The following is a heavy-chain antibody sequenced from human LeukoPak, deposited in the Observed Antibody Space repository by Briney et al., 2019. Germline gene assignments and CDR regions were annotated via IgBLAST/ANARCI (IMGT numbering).Heavy chain of an antibody. CDR3: ARGDRYCSGGSCFIGYYYYGMDV. CDR2: INHSGST. Sequence: SETLSLTCAVYGGSFSGYYWSWIRQPPGKGLEWIGEINHSGSTNYNPSLKSRVTISVDTSKNQFSLKLSSVTAADTAVYYCARGDRYCSGGSCFIGYYYYGMDVWGQGTTVTVSS. V-gene: IGHV4-34*01. D-gene: IGHD2-15*01. J-gene: IGHJ6*02. CDR1: GGSFSGYY.